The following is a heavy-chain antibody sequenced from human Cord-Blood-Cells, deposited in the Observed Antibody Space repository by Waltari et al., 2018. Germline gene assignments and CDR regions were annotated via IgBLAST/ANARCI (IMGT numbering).Heavy chain of an antibody. CDR3: ARAVCSGGSCYCGGDCYFDY. CDR2: IYGGGST. Sequence: EVQLVESGGGLIQPGGSLRLSCAASGFTVSSNYMSWVRQAPGKGLAWVSVIYGGGSTYYADSVKGRFTISRDNSKNTLYLQMNSLRAEDTAVYYCARAVCSGGSCYCGGDCYFDYWGQGTLVTVSS. D-gene: IGHD2-15*01. J-gene: IGHJ4*02. CDR1: GFTVSSNY. V-gene: IGHV3-53*01.